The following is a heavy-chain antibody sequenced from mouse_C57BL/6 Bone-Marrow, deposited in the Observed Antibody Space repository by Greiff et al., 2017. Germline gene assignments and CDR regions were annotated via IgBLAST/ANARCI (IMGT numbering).Heavy chain of an antibody. Sequence: VQLQQPGAELVRPGTSVKLSCKASGYTFTSYWMHWVKQRPGQGLEWIGVIDPSDSYTNYNQKFKGKATLTVDTSSSTAYMQLSSLTSEDSAVYYCARWALWFAYWGQGTLVTVSA. CDR1: GYTFTSYW. CDR2: IDPSDSYT. V-gene: IGHV1-59*01. CDR3: ARWALWFAY. J-gene: IGHJ3*01.